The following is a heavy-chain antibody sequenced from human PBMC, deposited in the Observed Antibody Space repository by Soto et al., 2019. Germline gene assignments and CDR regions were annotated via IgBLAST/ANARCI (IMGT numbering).Heavy chain of an antibody. V-gene: IGHV3-49*03. CDR2: IRSKAYGGTT. CDR3: TRLMVRGRLLDY. D-gene: IGHD3-10*01. J-gene: IGHJ4*02. Sequence: GGSLRLSCTASGFTFGDYAMNWFRQAPGKGLEWVGFIRSKAYGGTTKYAASVKGRFPISRDDSKSIAYLQMNSLKTEDTAVYYCTRLMVRGRLLDYWGPGTLVNVSS. CDR1: GFTFGDYA.